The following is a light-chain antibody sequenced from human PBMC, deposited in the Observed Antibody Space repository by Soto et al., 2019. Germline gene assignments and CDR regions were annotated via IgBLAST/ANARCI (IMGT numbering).Light chain of an antibody. J-gene: IGKJ4*01. CDR2: DAS. V-gene: IGKV3-20*01. CDR3: QQYGSSPLT. Sequence: EIFFTQSPGTLSFSPGEKATLSCRASQSVSSSYLAWYQQKPGQAPRLLIYDASSRATGIPGRFSGSGSGTDFTLTISRLEPEDFAVYYCQQYGSSPLTFGGGTKVDIK. CDR1: QSVSSSY.